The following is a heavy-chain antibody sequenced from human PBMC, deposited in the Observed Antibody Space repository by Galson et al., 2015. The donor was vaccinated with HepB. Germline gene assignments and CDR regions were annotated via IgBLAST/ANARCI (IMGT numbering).Heavy chain of an antibody. CDR2: ISYDGSNK. CDR1: GFTFSSYA. D-gene: IGHD6-19*01. Sequence: SLRLSCAASGFTFSSYAMHWVRQAPGKGLEWVAVISYDGSNKYYADSVKGRFTISRDNSKNTLYLQMNSLRAEDTAVYYCARGYSSGYLMHYFDYWGQGTLVTVSS. CDR3: ARGYSSGYLMHYFDY. J-gene: IGHJ4*02. V-gene: IGHV3-30*04.